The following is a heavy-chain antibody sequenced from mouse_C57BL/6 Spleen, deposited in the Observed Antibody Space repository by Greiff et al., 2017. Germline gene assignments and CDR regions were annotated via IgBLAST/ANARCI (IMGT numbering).Heavy chain of an antibody. CDR1: GYAFSSSW. CDR3: AIGSGYGAY. Sequence: QVQLQQSGPELVKPGASVKISCKASGYAFSSSWMNWVKQRPGKGLEWIGRIYPGDGDTNYNGKFKGKATLTADKSSSTAYMQISSLTSEDSAVYFCAIGSGYGAYWGQGTLVTVSA. D-gene: IGHD3-2*02. CDR2: IYPGDGDT. V-gene: IGHV1-82*01. J-gene: IGHJ3*01.